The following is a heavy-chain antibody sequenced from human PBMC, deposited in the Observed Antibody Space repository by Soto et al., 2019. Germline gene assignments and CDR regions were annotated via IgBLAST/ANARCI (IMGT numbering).Heavy chain of an antibody. CDR2: ISSDGRST. J-gene: IGHJ1*01. CDR1: GFTFSSYW. CDR3: ARSRLGGVRYFYP. V-gene: IGHV3-74*01. Sequence: PGGSLRLSCAGSGFTFSSYWMHWVRQTPRRGLAWVSHISSDGRSTSYADSVKGRFTISRDNTQSPVSLDMNSLTAEDAGVSYCARSRLGGVRYFYPWGQGTLVTVPQ. D-gene: IGHD2-8*02.